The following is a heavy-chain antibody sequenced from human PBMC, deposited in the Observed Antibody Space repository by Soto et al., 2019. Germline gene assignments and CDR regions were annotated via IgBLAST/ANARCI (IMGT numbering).Heavy chain of an antibody. J-gene: IGHJ4*02. D-gene: IGHD3-16*01. V-gene: IGHV4-59*01. CDR3: ASCRGAFYFDY. CDR1: GRSISSNY. Sequence: XETLSLTCSVSGRSISSNYWSWIRQSPDKGLDWLGYVFYGGTDYNPSLEGRVSMSVETPKSQFSLKLTSVTAADTAVYYCASCRGAFYFDYWGQGIQVTVSS. CDR2: VFYGGT.